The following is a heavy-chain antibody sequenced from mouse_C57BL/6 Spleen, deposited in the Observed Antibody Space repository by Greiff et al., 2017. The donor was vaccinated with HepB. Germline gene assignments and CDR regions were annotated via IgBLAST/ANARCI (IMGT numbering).Heavy chain of an antibody. Sequence: VQLQQSGAELVKPWASVKISCKASGYAFSSYWMNWVKQRPGKGLEWIGQIYPGDGDTNYNGKFKGKATLTADKSSSTAYMQLSSLTSEDSAVYFCATYYYGSSYYAMDYWGQGTSVTVSS. J-gene: IGHJ4*01. D-gene: IGHD1-1*01. CDR2: IYPGDGDT. V-gene: IGHV1-80*01. CDR3: ATYYYGSSYYAMDY. CDR1: GYAFSSYW.